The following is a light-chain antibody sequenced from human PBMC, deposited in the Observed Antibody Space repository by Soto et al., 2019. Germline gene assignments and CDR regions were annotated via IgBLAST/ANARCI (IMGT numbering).Light chain of an antibody. Sequence: QSALTQPASVSGSPGQSITISCTGTSSDVGGYNFVSWFQQHPGKAPKLMIYEVSNRPSGVSNRFSGSKSGNTASLTISGLQAEDEADYYCSSDTSSNSVVFGGATKLTV. CDR2: EVS. V-gene: IGLV2-14*01. J-gene: IGLJ3*02. CDR1: SSDVGGYNF. CDR3: SSDTSSNSVV.